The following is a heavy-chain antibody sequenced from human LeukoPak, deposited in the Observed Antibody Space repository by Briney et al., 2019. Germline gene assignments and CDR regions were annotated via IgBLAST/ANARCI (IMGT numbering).Heavy chain of an antibody. CDR1: GYTFTSYD. CDR2: TNPNSGNT. Sequence: GASVKVSCKASGYTFTSYDINWVRQATGQGLEWMGWTNPNSGNTGYAQKFQGRVTMTRNTSISTAYMELSSLRSEDTAVYYCARGSYYDSKLRAAFDIWGQGTMVTVSS. V-gene: IGHV1-8*01. D-gene: IGHD3-22*01. J-gene: IGHJ3*02. CDR3: ARGSYYDSKLRAAFDI.